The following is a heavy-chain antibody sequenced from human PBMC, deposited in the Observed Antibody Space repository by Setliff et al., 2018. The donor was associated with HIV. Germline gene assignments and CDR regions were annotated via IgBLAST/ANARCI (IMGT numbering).Heavy chain of an antibody. CDR1: GFTFSSHW. D-gene: IGHD3-10*01. CDR2: IKQDGSEK. J-gene: IGHJ1*01. CDR3: AKPPGGQV. Sequence: PGGSLRLSCAASGFTFSSHWMSWVRQAPGKGLEWVANIKQDGSEKYHVDSVKGRFTISRDNAKNSLYLQMNSLRAEDTAVYYCAKPPGGQVWGPGTQVTVSS. V-gene: IGHV3-7*03.